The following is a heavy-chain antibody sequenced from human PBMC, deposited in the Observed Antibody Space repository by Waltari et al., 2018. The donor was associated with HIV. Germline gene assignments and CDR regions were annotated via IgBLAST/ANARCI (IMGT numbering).Heavy chain of an antibody. CDR1: GYTFTNYW. V-gene: IGHV5-51*03. J-gene: IGHJ3*02. D-gene: IGHD3-22*01. CDR2: IYPFDSDT. Sequence: EVQLVQSGAEVRKSGESLKISCQASGYTFTNYWLAWVRQMSGEGLEWMGIIYPFDSDTRYNPSFEGQITISADKSLATAYLEWSNLNASDAAIYYCARLFYYDTTGYINNAFDIWGQGTVVTVS. CDR3: ARLFYYDTTGYINNAFDI.